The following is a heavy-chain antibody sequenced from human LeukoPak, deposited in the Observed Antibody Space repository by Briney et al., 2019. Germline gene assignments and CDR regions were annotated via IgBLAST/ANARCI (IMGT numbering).Heavy chain of an antibody. V-gene: IGHV4-30-2*01. Sequence: PSQTLSLTCAVSGGSISSGGYSWRWLRQPPGKGLEWIGYIYHSGSTYYNPSLKSRVTISVDRSKNQFSLKLSSVTAADTAVYYCARVSAAPYYYYGMDVWGQGTTVTVSS. CDR1: GGSISSGGYS. D-gene: IGHD1-26*01. J-gene: IGHJ6*02. CDR2: IYHSGST. CDR3: ARVSAAPYYYYGMDV.